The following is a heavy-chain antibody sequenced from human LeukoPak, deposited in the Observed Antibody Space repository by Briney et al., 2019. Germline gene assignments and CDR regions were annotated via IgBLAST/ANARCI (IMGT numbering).Heavy chain of an antibody. CDR2: ISYDGSNK. V-gene: IGHV3-30*18. D-gene: IGHD4-17*01. Sequence: GGSLRLSCAASGFTFSSYGMHWVRQAPGKGLEWVAVISYDGSNKYYADPVKGRFTISRDNSKNTLYLQMNSLRAEDTAVYYCAKVFRVDYGDYRHKAGVDYWGQGTLVTVSS. J-gene: IGHJ4*02. CDR1: GFTFSSYG. CDR3: AKVFRVDYGDYRHKAGVDY.